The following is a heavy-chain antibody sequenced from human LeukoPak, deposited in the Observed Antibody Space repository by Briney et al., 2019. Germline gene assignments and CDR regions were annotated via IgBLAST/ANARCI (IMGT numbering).Heavy chain of an antibody. CDR1: GNSISSGDNY. J-gene: IGHJ4*02. Sequence: SETLSLTCTVSGNSISSGDNYWSWIRQPAGKGLEWIGRIYTSGSTNYNPSLKSRVTISGDTSKNQFSLRPSSVTAADTAVYYCARASYSYDINGWVPFDYWGQGTLVTVSS. V-gene: IGHV4-61*02. CDR3: ARASYSYDINGWVPFDY. CDR2: IYTSGST. D-gene: IGHD3-22*01.